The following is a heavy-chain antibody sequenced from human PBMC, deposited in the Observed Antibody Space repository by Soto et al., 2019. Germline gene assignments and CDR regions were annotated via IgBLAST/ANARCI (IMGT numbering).Heavy chain of an antibody. D-gene: IGHD6-19*01. J-gene: IGHJ4*02. CDR2: ISGSGGTT. V-gene: IGHV3-23*01. CDR1: GFSFSSYG. Sequence: GSLRLPCAPAGFSFSSYGMSWVGQAPGKGLEWVSAISGSGGTTYYADSVQGRFAISRDNSKNTLYLQMNSLRSEETAVYSCAKDLQSGWYDFEYWGQGTLGTVSS. CDR3: AKDLQSGWYDFEY.